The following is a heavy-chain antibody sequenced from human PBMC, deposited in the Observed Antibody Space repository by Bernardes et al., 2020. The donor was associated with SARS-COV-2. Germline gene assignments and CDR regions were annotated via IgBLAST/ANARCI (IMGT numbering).Heavy chain of an antibody. V-gene: IGHV3-23*01. J-gene: IGHJ4*02. D-gene: IGHD6-19*01. CDR3: AKERRYNSAWYPIQSDY. CDR1: GFTFSSYA. CDR2: ITGSDDTT. Sequence: GGSLRLSCAASGFTFSSYAMTWVRQAPGKGLEWVSAITGSDDTTYYADSLKGRFTISRDNSKNTLYLHMNSLRAEDTAVYYCAKERRYNSAWYPIQSDYWGQGTLVTVSS.